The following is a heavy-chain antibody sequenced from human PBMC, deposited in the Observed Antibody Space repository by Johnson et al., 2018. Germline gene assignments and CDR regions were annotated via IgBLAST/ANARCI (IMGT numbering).Heavy chain of an antibody. J-gene: IGHJ1*01. CDR1: GFSFEDYG. D-gene: IGHD3-16*02. Sequence: VQLVQSGGGVVRPGGSLRLSCAASGFSFEDYGLSWVRQVPGKGLEWVAGINWNAGSTGYADSVKGRFTISRYTANNSLYLQLKSLEVEDTALYYCARATRNYCYTTSCFAQYFQHWGQGTLVTVSS. V-gene: IGHV3-20*04. CDR3: ARATRNYCYTTSCFAQYFQH. CDR2: INWNAGST.